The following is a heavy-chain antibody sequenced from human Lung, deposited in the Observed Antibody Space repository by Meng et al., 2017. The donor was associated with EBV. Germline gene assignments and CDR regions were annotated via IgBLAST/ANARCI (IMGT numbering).Heavy chain of an antibody. CDR1: GFIFRDYS. J-gene: IGHJ1*01. V-gene: IGHV3-21*01. D-gene: IGHD3-10*01. Sequence: EVQLVESGGGLVKPGGSLRLSCTASGFIFRDYSMNWVRQAPGKGLEWVSSISSNSRYIYQPDSVKGRFTISRDNVQNSLYLQMHSLRAEDTAVYYCARDFLRADYHSGSPSVWGQGTLVTVSA. CDR3: ARDFLRADYHSGSPSV. CDR2: ISSNSRYI.